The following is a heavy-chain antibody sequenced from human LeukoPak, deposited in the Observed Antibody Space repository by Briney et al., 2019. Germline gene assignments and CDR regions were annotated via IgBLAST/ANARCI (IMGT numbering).Heavy chain of an antibody. V-gene: IGHV4-39*07. CDR1: GGSIRSSSYY. Sequence: SETLSLTCTVSGGSIRSSSYYWGWIRQPPGKGLEWIGSIYYSGSTYYNPSLKSRVTISVDTSKNQFSLKLSSVTAADTAVYYCASRKSMIVVVITSGGYFQHWGQGTLVTVSS. CDR2: IYYSGST. J-gene: IGHJ1*01. CDR3: ASRKSMIVVVITSGGYFQH. D-gene: IGHD3-22*01.